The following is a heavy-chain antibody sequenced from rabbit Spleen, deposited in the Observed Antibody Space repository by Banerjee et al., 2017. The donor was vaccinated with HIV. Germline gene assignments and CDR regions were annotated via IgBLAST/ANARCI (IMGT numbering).Heavy chain of an antibody. J-gene: IGHJ3*01. D-gene: IGHD1-1*01. CDR2: IDPIFGIA. CDR1: GFDFSRYY. V-gene: IGHV1S7*01. Sequence: QLVESGGGLVQPGGSLKLSCKASGFDFSRYYMSWVRQAPGKGLEWIGDIDPIFGIAVYASWVNGRFTISSHNAQNTLYLQLNSLTVADTATHFCVRGASITGYYSLWGQGTLVTVS. CDR3: VRGASITGYYSL.